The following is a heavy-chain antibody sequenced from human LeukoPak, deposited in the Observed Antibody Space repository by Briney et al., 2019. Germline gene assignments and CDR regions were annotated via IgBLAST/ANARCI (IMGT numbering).Heavy chain of an antibody. D-gene: IGHD3-10*01. CDR2: ISPYNGNT. Sequence: ASVKVSCKASGYSFSSYGMTWVRQAPGQGPEWMGWISPYNGNTNYAQKLQGRVTMTTDTSTSTAYMELRSLRSDDTAIYYCARGQGVTMVRGVTTPIDYWGQGTLVTVSS. CDR1: GYSFSSYG. CDR3: ARGQGVTMVRGVTTPIDY. V-gene: IGHV1-18*01. J-gene: IGHJ4*02.